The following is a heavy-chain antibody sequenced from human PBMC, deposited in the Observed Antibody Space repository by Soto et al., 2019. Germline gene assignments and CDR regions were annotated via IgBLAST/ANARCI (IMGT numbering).Heavy chain of an antibody. Sequence: QVQLVQSGAEVKKPGSSVKVSCKASGGTFSSYAISCVRQAPGQGLEWMGGIIPIFGTANYAQKFQGRVTITADESTSTAYKELRSLRSEDTAVYYCARDGGGTNWFDPWGQGTLVTVSS. CDR1: GGTFSSYA. J-gene: IGHJ5*02. V-gene: IGHV1-69*01. D-gene: IGHD1-1*01. CDR2: IIPIFGTA. CDR3: ARDGGGTNWFDP.